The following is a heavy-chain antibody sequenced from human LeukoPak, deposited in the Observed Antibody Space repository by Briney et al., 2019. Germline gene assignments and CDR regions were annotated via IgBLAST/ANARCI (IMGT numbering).Heavy chain of an antibody. D-gene: IGHD3-22*01. J-gene: IGHJ4*02. CDR1: GGSISSGSYY. Sequence: SETLSLTCTVSGGSISSGSYYWSWIRQPAGKGLEWIGRIYTSGSTNYNPSLKSRVTISVDTSKNQFSLKLSSVTAADTAVYYCARDQYIYSDSSGYYDYWGQGTLVTVSS. CDR2: IYTSGST. V-gene: IGHV4-61*02. CDR3: ARDQYIYSDSSGYYDY.